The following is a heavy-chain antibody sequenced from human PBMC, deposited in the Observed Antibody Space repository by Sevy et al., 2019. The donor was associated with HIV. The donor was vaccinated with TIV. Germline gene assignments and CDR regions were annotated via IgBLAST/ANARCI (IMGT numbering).Heavy chain of an antibody. CDR3: ARELGDFWSGYSGYYGMDV. CDR1: GFTFSDYY. Sequence: GGSLRLSCAASGFTFSDYYMSWIRQAPGKGLEWVSYISSSSSYTNYAHSVKGRFTISRDNAKNSLYLQMNSLRAEDTAVYYCARELGDFWSGYSGYYGMDVWGQGTTVTVSS. CDR2: ISSSSSYT. V-gene: IGHV3-11*06. D-gene: IGHD3-3*01. J-gene: IGHJ6*02.